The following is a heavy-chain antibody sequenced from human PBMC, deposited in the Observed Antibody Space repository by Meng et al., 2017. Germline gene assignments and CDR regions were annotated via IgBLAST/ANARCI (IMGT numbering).Heavy chain of an antibody. Sequence: AQLQQWGAGLLKPSEPLSLTCAVYGGSFSGYYWSWIRPPPGKGLEWIGEINHSGSTNYNPSLKSRVTISVDTSKNQFSLKLSSVTAADTAVYYCAGITMSRAGDYWGQGTLVTVSS. D-gene: IGHD3-22*01. J-gene: IGHJ4*02. V-gene: IGHV4-34*01. CDR2: INHSGST. CDR3: AGITMSRAGDY. CDR1: GGSFSGYY.